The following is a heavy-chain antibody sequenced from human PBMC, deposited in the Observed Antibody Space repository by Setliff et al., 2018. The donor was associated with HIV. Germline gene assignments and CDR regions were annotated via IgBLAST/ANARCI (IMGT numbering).Heavy chain of an antibody. Sequence: SETLSLTCIVSGASISSDTWSWIRQPPGKGLQWIGFIYNSEMINYNPSLTSRVTISVDTSKNHLFLKLTSVTTADTAVYFCAKSSPSIGYITDCWGQGAPVTVSS. CDR1: GASISSDT. CDR2: IYNSEMI. CDR3: AKSSPSIGYITDC. D-gene: IGHD5-12*01. V-gene: IGHV4-59*01. J-gene: IGHJ4*02.